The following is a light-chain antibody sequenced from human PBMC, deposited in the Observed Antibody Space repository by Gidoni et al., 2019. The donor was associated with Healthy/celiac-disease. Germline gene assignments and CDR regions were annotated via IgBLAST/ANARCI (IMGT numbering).Light chain of an antibody. J-gene: IGKJ2*03. CDR3: QQYDNLPTYS. CDR2: DAS. Sequence: EIQMTQSPSSLSASVGDRVTITCQASQDISNYLNWYQQKPGKAPKLLIYDASNLETGVPSRFSGSGSGTDFTFTISSLQPEDIATYYCQQYDNLPTYSFVQXTKLEIK. CDR1: QDISNY. V-gene: IGKV1-33*01.